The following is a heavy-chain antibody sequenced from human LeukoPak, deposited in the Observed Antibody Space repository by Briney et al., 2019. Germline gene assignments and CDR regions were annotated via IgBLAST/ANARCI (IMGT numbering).Heavy chain of an antibody. J-gene: IGHJ4*02. CDR3: ARDRDDFWSGYYSDY. V-gene: IGHV3-48*01. D-gene: IGHD3-3*01. CDR2: ISSSSSTI. CDR1: GFTFSSYS. Sequence: GSLRLSCAASGFTFSSYSMNWVRQAPGKGLEWVSYISSSSSTIYYADSVKGRFTISRDNAKNSLYLQMNSLRAEDTAVYYCARDRDDFWSGYYSDYWGQGTLVTVSS.